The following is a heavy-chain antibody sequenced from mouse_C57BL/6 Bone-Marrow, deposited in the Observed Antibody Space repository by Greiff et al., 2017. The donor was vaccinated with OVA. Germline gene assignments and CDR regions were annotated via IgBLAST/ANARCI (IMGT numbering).Heavy chain of an antibody. CDR1: GYTFTDYY. D-gene: IGHD2-2*01. Sequence: VQLVESGPELVKPGASVKISCKASGYTFTDYYINWVKQRPGQGLEWIGWIYPGSGNTKYNEKFKGKATLTVDTSSSTAYMQLSSLTSEDSAVYFCASFYYGYDKYYFDYWGQGTTLTVSS. J-gene: IGHJ2*01. CDR3: ASFYYGYDKYYFDY. CDR2: IYPGSGNT. V-gene: IGHV1-84*01.